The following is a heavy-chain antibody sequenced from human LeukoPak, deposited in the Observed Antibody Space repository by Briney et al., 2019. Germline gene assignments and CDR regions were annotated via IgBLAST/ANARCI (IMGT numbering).Heavy chain of an antibody. CDR1: GGSISSSSYY. V-gene: IGHV4-39*01. CDR3: SRHPTMVRGAFDY. Sequence: PSETLSLTCTVSGGSISSSSYYWSWIRQPPGKGLEWIGSIYYSGSTYYNPSLKSRVTISVDTSKNQFSLKLSSVTAADTAVYYYSRHPTMVRGAFDYWGQGTLVTVSS. CDR2: IYYSGST. J-gene: IGHJ4*02. D-gene: IGHD3-10*01.